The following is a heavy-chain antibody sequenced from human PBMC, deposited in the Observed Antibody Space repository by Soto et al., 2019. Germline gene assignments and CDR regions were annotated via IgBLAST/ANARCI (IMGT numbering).Heavy chain of an antibody. D-gene: IGHD1-26*01. V-gene: IGHV3-30*18. CDR3: AKDRRRGSGSYAGGDY. CDR2: ISYDGSNK. Sequence: QVQLVESGGGVVQPGRSLRLSCAASGFTFSSYGMHWVRQAPGKGLEWVAVISYDGSNKYYADSVKGRFTISRDNSKNTLYLQMNSLRAEDTAVYYCAKDRRRGSGSYAGGDYWGQRTLVTVSS. J-gene: IGHJ4*02. CDR1: GFTFSSYG.